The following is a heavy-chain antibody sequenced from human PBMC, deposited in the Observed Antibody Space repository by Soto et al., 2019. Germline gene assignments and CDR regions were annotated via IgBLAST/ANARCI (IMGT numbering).Heavy chain of an antibody. Sequence: QVQLVESGGGLVKPGGSLRLSCAASAFKFSDYYMSWVRQAPGKGLEWVSYISGSGDVIYYADSVKGRFTISRDNDKKSVHPQMDILRAEDSALYYCARAPDCGEGSCYRHSDLWGQGTRVAVSS. V-gene: IGHV3-11*01. CDR1: AFKFSDYY. CDR3: ARAPDCGEGSCYRHSDL. J-gene: IGHJ5*02. D-gene: IGHD2-15*01. CDR2: ISGSGDVI.